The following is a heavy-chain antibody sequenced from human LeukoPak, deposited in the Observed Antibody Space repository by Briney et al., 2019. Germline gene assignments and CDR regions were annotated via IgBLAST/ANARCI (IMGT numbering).Heavy chain of an antibody. CDR3: ARVGYGDYVGLDWFDP. V-gene: IGHV4-31*03. CDR1: GGSISSGDFY. D-gene: IGHD4-17*01. J-gene: IGHJ5*02. CDR2: IYYSGST. Sequence: SETLSLTCTVSGGSISSGDFYWSWIRQYPGKGLEWIGSIYYSGSTDYNPSLKSRVTISVDTSKNQFSLKLSSVTAADTAVYYCARVGYGDYVGLDWFDPWGQGTLVTVSS.